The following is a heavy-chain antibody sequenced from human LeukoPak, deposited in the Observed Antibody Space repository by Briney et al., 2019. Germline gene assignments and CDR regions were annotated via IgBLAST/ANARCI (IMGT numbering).Heavy chain of an antibody. CDR3: ARASYYYDSSGYHHDAFDI. Sequence: PGGSLRLSCAPSGFTFSSYVINWVRQAPGKGLEWVSYISSSGSTIYYADSVKGRFTISRDNAKNALYLQMNSLRVEDTDTVDCARASYYYDSSGYHHDAFDIWGQGTMVTVSS. J-gene: IGHJ3*02. D-gene: IGHD3-22*01. CDR2: ISSSGSTI. V-gene: IGHV3-48*03. CDR1: GFTFSSYV.